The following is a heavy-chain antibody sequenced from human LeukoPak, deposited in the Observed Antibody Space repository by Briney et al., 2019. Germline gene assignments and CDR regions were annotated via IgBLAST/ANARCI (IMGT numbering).Heavy chain of an antibody. J-gene: IGHJ5*02. CDR3: ARGWRDGYNYNWFDP. D-gene: IGHD5-24*01. CDR2: IYYSGST. Sequence: SETLSLTCTVSGGSISSSSYYWGWIRQPPGKGLEWIGSIYYSGSTYYNPSLKSRVTISVDTSKNQFSLKLSSVTAADTAVYYCARGWRDGYNYNWFDPWGQGTLVTVSS. V-gene: IGHV4-39*07. CDR1: GGSISSSSYY.